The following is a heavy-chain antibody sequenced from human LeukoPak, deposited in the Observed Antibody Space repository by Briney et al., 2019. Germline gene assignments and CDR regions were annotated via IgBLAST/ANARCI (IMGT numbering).Heavy chain of an antibody. CDR2: INHSGST. J-gene: IGHJ2*01. CDR3: ARENRSWYFDL. CDR1: GGSFSGYY. V-gene: IGHV4-34*01. Sequence: SETLSLTCAVYGGSFSGYYWSWTRQPPGMGLEWIGEINHSGSTNYNPSLKSRVTISVDTSKNQFSLKLSSVTAADTAVYYCARENRSWYFDLWGRGTLVTVSS. D-gene: IGHD2/OR15-2a*01.